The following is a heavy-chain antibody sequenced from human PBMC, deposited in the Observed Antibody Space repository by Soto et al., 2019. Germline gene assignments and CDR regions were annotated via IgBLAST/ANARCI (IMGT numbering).Heavy chain of an antibody. CDR3: AKDLSWVRFLDWLSGFDY. CDR2: ISGSGGST. Sequence: PGGSLRLSCAASGFTFSSYAMSWARQAPGKGLEWVSAISGSGGSTYYADSVKGRFTISRDNSKNTLYLQMNSLRAEDTAVYYCAKDLSWVRFLDWLSGFDYWGQGSPVTVSS. CDR1: GFTFSSYA. V-gene: IGHV3-23*01. D-gene: IGHD3-3*01. J-gene: IGHJ4*02.